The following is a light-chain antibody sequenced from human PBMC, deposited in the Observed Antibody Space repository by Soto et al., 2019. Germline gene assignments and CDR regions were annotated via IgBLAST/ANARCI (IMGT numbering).Light chain of an antibody. CDR1: QSVSSSY. V-gene: IGKV3-20*01. CDR2: GAS. Sequence: EIVLTQSPGTLSLSPGERATLSCRASQSVSSSYFAWYQQRPGQSPRLLIYGASTRATGSPDRFSVSGSGTDFTLTTSRLEPEDFAVYDCQQYGTSPDTFGQGTNLEIK. CDR3: QQYGTSPDT. J-gene: IGKJ2*01.